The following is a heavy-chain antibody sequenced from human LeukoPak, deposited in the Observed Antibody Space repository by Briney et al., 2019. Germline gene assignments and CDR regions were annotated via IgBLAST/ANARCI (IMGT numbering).Heavy chain of an antibody. V-gene: IGHV4-4*09. J-gene: IGHJ4*02. CDR2: IYTSGST. CDR3: ARAGDPYYYDSSGIFDY. D-gene: IGHD3-22*01. Sequence: SETLSLTCTVSGGSINSYYWSWIRQPPGKGLEWVGYIYTSGSTNYNPSLKSRVTMSVDTSKDQFSLKLSSVTAADTAVYYCARAGDPYYYDSSGIFDYWGQVTLVTVSS. CDR1: GGSINSYY.